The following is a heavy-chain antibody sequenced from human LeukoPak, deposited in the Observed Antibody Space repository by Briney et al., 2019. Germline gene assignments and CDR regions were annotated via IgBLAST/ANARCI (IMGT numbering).Heavy chain of an antibody. J-gene: IGHJ4*02. V-gene: IGHV1-8*01. CDR3: NIVVVTATDYFDY. CDR1: GYTFTSYD. Sequence: ASVTVSCKASGYTFTSYDINWVRQATGQGLGWMGWMNPNSGNTGYAQKFQGRVTMTRNTSISTAYMELSSLRSEDTAVYYCNIVVVTATDYFDYWGQGTLVTVSS. D-gene: IGHD2-21*02. CDR2: MNPNSGNT.